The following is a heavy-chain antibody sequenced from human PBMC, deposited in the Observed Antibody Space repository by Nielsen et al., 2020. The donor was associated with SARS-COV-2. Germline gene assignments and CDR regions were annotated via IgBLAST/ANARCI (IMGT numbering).Heavy chain of an antibody. D-gene: IGHD4-17*01. V-gene: IGHV3-48*02. CDR3: ARERTTVTTRFIFYYYVMDV. CDR2: ISSSSSTI. Sequence: WIRQPPGKGLEWVSYISSSSSTIYYADSVKGRFTISRDNAKNSLYLQMNSLRDEDTAVYYCARERTTVTTRFIFYYYVMDVWGQGTTVTVSS. J-gene: IGHJ6*02.